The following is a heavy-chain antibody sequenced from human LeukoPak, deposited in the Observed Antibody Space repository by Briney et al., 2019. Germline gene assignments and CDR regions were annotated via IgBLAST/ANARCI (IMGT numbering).Heavy chain of an antibody. Sequence: ASVKVSCKASGGTFSSYAISWVRQAPGQGLEWMGGIIPIFGTANYAQKFQGRVTITADEPTSTAYMELSSLRSEDTAVYYCASSYGDYLSIGYWGQGTLVTVSS. J-gene: IGHJ4*02. V-gene: IGHV1-69*13. CDR2: IIPIFGTA. D-gene: IGHD4-17*01. CDR1: GGTFSSYA. CDR3: ASSYGDYLSIGY.